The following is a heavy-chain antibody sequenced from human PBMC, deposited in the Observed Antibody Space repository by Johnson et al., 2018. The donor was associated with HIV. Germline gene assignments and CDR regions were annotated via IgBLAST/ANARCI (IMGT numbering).Heavy chain of an antibody. J-gene: IGHJ3*02. V-gene: IGHV3-48*04. CDR1: GFTFSSYG. CDR2: ISWNSGIM. D-gene: IGHD6-13*01. Sequence: EVQLVESGGGLVQPGGSLRLSCAASGFTFSSYGMSWVRQAPGKGLEWVSSISWNSGIMGYADSVKGRFTISRDNAKNSLYLQMNSLRAEDTAVYYCARERLRAGAFDIWGQGTMVTVSS. CDR3: ARERLRAGAFDI.